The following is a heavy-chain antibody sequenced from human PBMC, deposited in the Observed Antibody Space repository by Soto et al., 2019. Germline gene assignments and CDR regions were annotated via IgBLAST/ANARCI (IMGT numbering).Heavy chain of an antibody. CDR1: GFTVSGHH. J-gene: IGHJ3*02. CDR3: ARDREAFDI. CDR2: MYPRGNT. V-gene: IGHV3-53*01. Sequence: GGSLRLSCAASGFTVSGHHMTWVRQAPGRGPEWVSTMYPRGNTFYADSVKGRFTISRDNSQNMVYLQMNSLRAEDTAVYYCARDREAFDIWGQGTMVTVSS.